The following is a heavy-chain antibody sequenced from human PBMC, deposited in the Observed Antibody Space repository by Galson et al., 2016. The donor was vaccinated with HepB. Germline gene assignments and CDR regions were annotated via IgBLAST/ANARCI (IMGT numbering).Heavy chain of an antibody. CDR3: AKDPNGDYIGAYDS. Sequence: SLRLSCAASGFTVSGNFMTWVRQAPGKGLEWVSTISGSGNSILYGDSVKGRFTISRDNSKNIVYLQMNSLRAEDTALYYCAKDPNGDYIGAYDSWGQGTLVTVSS. CDR1: GFTVSGNF. V-gene: IGHV3-23*01. CDR2: ISGSGNSI. D-gene: IGHD4-17*01. J-gene: IGHJ4*02.